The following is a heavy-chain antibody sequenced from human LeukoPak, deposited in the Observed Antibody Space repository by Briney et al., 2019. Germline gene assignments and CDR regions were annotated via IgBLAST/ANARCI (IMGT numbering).Heavy chain of an antibody. CDR3: ARDRHGSGTYNYYGMDV. J-gene: IGHJ6*02. CDR2: INPSGGST. D-gene: IGHD3-10*01. Sequence: GASVKVSCKASGYTFTTYYMHWVRQAPGQGLEWMGIINPSGGSTTYAQKFQGRVTITRDTPTSTVYMEVSSLRSEDTAVYYCARDRHGSGTYNYYGMDVWGQGTTVTVSS. V-gene: IGHV1-46*01. CDR1: GYTFTTYY.